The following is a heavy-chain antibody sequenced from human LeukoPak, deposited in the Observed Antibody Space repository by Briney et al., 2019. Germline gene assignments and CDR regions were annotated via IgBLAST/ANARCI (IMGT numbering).Heavy chain of an antibody. CDR1: GFTFSYYW. V-gene: IGHV3-7*03. CDR2: IKEDGGEK. Sequence: GGSLRLSCEASGFTFSYYWMSWVRQAPGQGLEWVDNIKEDGGEKYYVNSVKGRFTITRDNAKNSLYLQMNGLRAEDTAVYYCARDRKSGSEDYWGQGTLVTVSS. D-gene: IGHD1-26*01. CDR3: ARDRKSGSEDY. J-gene: IGHJ4*02.